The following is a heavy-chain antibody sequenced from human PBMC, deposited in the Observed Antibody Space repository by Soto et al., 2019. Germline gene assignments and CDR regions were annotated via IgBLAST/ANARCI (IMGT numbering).Heavy chain of an antibody. V-gene: IGHV4-31*03. Sequence: QVQLQESGPGLVKPSQTLSLTCTVSGGSISSGGYYWSWIRQHPGKGLEWIGYIYYSGSTYYNPSLKSRVTISVDTSKNQFSLRLSSVTAADTAVYYCASNSGSTPAEIDYWGQGTLVTVSS. CDR2: IYYSGST. J-gene: IGHJ4*02. D-gene: IGHD1-26*01. CDR3: ASNSGSTPAEIDY. CDR1: GGSISSGGYY.